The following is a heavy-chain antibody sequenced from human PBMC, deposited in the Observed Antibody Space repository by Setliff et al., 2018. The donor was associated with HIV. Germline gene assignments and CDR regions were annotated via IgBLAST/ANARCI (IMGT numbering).Heavy chain of an antibody. Sequence: SETLSLTCTVSGASSIYFWGWIRQPPGKALEWIGYIHHSGSSSHNPSLKSRLTTSINASKSQFSLRLSSVTAADTAVYYCASGWVRQSRRFGGVIVLPPFDYWGQGTLVTVSS. CDR2: IHHSGSS. CDR3: ASGWVRQSRRFGGVIVLPPFDY. J-gene: IGHJ4*02. CDR1: GASSIYF. D-gene: IGHD3-16*02. V-gene: IGHV4-59*06.